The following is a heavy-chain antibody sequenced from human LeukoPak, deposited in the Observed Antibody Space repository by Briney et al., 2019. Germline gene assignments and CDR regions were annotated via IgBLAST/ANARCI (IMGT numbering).Heavy chain of an antibody. Sequence: ASVKVSCKASGYTFTSYFMHWVRQAPGQGLEWMGIINPTGGSTTYAQKFQGRVTMTRDTSTSTVYMELSRLRSDDTAVYYCARDRLAFDYWGQGTLVTVSS. CDR1: GYTFTSYF. CDR2: INPTGGST. V-gene: IGHV1-46*01. J-gene: IGHJ4*02. CDR3: ARDRLAFDY.